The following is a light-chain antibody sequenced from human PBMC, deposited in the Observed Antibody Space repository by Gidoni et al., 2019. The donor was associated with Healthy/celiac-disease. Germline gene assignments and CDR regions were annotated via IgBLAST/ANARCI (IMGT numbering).Light chain of an antibody. V-gene: IGKV1-39*01. J-gene: IGKJ4*01. CDR3: QQNYSNPVT. CDR1: QSISSY. Sequence: DIQMIQSPSSLSASVGDRVTSTCRASQSISSYLNWYQQKPGKAPKLLIYAASSLQSGVPSRFSGSGSGTDFTLTISSLQPEDFATYYCQQNYSNPVTFGGGTKVEIK. CDR2: AAS.